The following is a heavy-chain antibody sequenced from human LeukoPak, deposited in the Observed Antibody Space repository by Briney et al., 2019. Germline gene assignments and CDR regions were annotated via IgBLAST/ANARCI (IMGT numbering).Heavy chain of an antibody. CDR3: AGTTVTYYYYYGMDV. CDR2: IYYSGST. CDR1: GGSISSYY. V-gene: IGHV4-59*08. Sequence: SETLSLTCTVSGGSISSYYWSWIRQPPGKGLEWIGYIYYSGSTNYNPSLKSRVTISVDTSKNQFSLKLSSVTAADTAVYYCAGTTVTYYYYYGMDVWGQGTTVTVSS. J-gene: IGHJ6*02. D-gene: IGHD4-17*01.